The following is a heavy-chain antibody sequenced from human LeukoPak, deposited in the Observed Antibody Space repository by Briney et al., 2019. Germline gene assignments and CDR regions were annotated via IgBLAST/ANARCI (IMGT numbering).Heavy chain of an antibody. CDR3: ARDNNRGYYGMDV. V-gene: IGHV3-53*01. D-gene: IGHD1-14*01. Sequence: GGSLRLSCAASGFTFSSYDMHWVRQAPGKGLEWVSVIYSSGTTYYADSVKGRFTISRDNSKNTLYLQMNSLRAEDTAVYYCARDNNRGYYGMDVWGQGTTVTVSS. CDR2: IYSSGTT. J-gene: IGHJ6*02. CDR1: GFTFSSYD.